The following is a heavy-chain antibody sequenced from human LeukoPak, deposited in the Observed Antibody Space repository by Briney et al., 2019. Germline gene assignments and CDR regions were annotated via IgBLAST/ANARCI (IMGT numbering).Heavy chain of an antibody. J-gene: IGHJ4*02. CDR1: GYTFTGYY. D-gene: IGHD3-10*01. V-gene: IGHV1-2*02. CDR3: AREDTYYYGSGYFDY. Sequence: ASVKVSCKASGYTFTGYYIHWVRQAPGQGLEWMGWIIPDTGDTNYAQKFQGRVTMTRDTSISTAYMELSSLRSEDTAVYYCAREDTYYYGSGYFDYWGQGTLVTVSS. CDR2: IIPDTGDT.